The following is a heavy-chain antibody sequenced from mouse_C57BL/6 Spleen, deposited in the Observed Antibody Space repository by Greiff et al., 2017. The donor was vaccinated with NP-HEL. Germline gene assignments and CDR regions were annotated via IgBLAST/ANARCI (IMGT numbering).Heavy chain of an antibody. CDR3: ARHYGSSPDWYFDV. V-gene: IGHV3-6*01. D-gene: IGHD1-1*01. Sequence: EVKLMESGPGLVKPSQSLSLTCSVTGYSITSGYYWNWIRQFPGNKLEWMGYISYDGSNNYNPSLKNRISITRDTSKNQFFLKLNSVTTEDTATYYCARHYGSSPDWYFDVWGTGTTVTVSS. CDR2: ISYDGSN. CDR1: GYSITSGYY. J-gene: IGHJ1*03.